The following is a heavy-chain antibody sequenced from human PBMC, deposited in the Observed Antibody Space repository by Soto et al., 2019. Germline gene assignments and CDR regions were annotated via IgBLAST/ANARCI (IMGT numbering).Heavy chain of an antibody. Sequence: SETLSLTCTVSGGSISSYYWSWIRQPPGKGLEWIGYIYYSGSTNYNPSLKSRVTISVDTSKNQFSLKLSSVTAADTAVYYCARQGTAYFDWLSELDYWGQGTLVTVSS. CDR3: ARQGTAYFDWLSELDY. D-gene: IGHD3-9*01. CDR1: GGSISSYY. CDR2: IYYSGST. J-gene: IGHJ4*02. V-gene: IGHV4-59*08.